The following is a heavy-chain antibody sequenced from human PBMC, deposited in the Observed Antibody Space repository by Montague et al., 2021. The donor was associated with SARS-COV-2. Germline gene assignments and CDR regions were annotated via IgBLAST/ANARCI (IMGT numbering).Heavy chain of an antibody. D-gene: IGHD2-21*02. CDR1: GFTFSSYA. Sequence: SLRLSCAASGFTFSSYAMHWVRQTPGKGLAWVAVISYDGSNKYYADSVKGRFTISRDNSKNTLYLQMNSLRAEDTAVYYCARDSVTDGPYGMDVWGQGTTVTVSS. CDR2: ISYDGSNK. CDR3: ARDSVTDGPYGMDV. J-gene: IGHJ6*02. V-gene: IGHV3-30*04.